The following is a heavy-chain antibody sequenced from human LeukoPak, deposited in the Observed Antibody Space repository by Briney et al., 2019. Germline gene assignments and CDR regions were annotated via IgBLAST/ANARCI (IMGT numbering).Heavy chain of an antibody. CDR3: ARGGGSGSYYKRELDY. J-gene: IGHJ4*02. Sequence: PGGSLRLSCAASGITFSNSWMCWVRQAPGKGLEWVANIKEDGSEKYYVNSVKGRFTISRDNAKNSLYLQMNSLRAEDTAVYYCARGGGSGSYYKRELDYWGQGTLVTDSS. V-gene: IGHV3-7*01. CDR1: GITFSNSW. CDR2: IKEDGSEK. D-gene: IGHD3-10*01.